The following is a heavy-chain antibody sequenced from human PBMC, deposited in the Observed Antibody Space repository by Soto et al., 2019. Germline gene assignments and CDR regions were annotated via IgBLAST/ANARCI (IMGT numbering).Heavy chain of an antibody. CDR2: IYYSGST. V-gene: IGHV4-39*01. D-gene: IGHD3-3*01. CDR3: ASLRFLEWLSHFDH. Sequence: SETLSLTCTVSGGSISSSSYYWGWIRQPPGKGLEWIGSIYYSGSTYYNPSLKSRVTISVDTSKNQFSLKLSSVTAADTAVYYCASLRFLEWLSHFDHWGQGTLVTVSS. J-gene: IGHJ4*02. CDR1: GGSISSSSYY.